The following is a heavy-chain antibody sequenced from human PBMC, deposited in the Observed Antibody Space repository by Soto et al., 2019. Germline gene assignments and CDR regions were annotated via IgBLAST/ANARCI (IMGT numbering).Heavy chain of an antibody. CDR2: INHSGST. Sequence: PSETLSLTCAVYGGSFSGYYWSWIRQPPGKGLEWIGEINHSGSTNYNPSLKSRVTISVDTSKNQFSLKLSSVTAADTAVYYCARAPLIRSSHHFDYWGQGTLVTVSS. D-gene: IGHD3-10*01. CDR1: GGSFSGYY. CDR3: ARAPLIRSSHHFDY. V-gene: IGHV4-34*01. J-gene: IGHJ4*02.